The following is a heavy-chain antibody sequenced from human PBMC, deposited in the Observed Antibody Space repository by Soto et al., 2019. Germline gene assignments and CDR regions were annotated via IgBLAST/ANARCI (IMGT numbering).Heavy chain of an antibody. CDR2: IYSSGSA. J-gene: IGHJ2*01. Sequence: SETLSLTCTVSGGSISNYYWSWIRQSPGMGLEWIGYIYSSGSANYNPSLKSRIIISVDTSKNQFSLKLNSVTAADTAVYFCARGGSSWTGAWYFDLWGRGTLVTVS. CDR1: GGSISNYY. CDR3: ARGGSSWTGAWYFDL. V-gene: IGHV4-59*01. D-gene: IGHD6-13*01.